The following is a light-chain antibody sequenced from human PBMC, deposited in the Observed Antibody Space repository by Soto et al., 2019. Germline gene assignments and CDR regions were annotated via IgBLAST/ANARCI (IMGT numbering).Light chain of an antibody. CDR2: GAS. V-gene: IGKV3-20*01. J-gene: IGKJ2*01. CDR1: QSVSSNY. CDR3: QQYANSPFT. Sequence: EIVLKQSPGTLPLSPGERATLSCRASQSVSSNYLVWYQQQPGQAPRPLIYGASSRATGIPDRFSGSGSGTDFTLTISRLEPEDCAVYYCQQYANSPFTFGQGTKLEIK.